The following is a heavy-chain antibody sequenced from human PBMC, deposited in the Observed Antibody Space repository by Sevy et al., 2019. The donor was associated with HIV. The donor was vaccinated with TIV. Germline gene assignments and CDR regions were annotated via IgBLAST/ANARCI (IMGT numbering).Heavy chain of an antibody. CDR1: GYTFTGYS. V-gene: IGHV1-2*02. CDR3: ARVWNSDYYDSSGPNWFDP. D-gene: IGHD3-22*01. CDR2: INPNSGGT. J-gene: IGHJ5*02. Sequence: ASVKVSCKTSGYTFTGYSIHWVRQAAGQGLEWMGWINPNSGGTNYAQNFQGRVTMTRDTSISTAYLELSRLRFDDTAVYYCARVWNSDYYDSSGPNWFDPWGQGTLVTVSS.